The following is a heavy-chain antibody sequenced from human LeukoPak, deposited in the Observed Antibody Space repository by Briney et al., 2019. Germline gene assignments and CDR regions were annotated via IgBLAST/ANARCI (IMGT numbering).Heavy chain of an antibody. Sequence: ASVKVSCKASGYTFTTYAMHWVRQAPGQRLEWMGWINVGSGNTKYSQEFQGSVTITSDTSASTAHMELSSLRSDDMAVYYCARGRPSLAIFDYWGQGTLVTVSS. V-gene: IGHV1-3*03. D-gene: IGHD3-9*01. J-gene: IGHJ4*02. CDR1: GYTFTTYA. CDR3: ARGRPSLAIFDY. CDR2: INVGSGNT.